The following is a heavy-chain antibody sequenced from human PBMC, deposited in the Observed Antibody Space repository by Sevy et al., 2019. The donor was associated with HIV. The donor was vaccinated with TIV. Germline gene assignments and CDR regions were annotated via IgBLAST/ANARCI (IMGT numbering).Heavy chain of an antibody. J-gene: IGHJ4*02. Sequence: SETLSLTCTVYGGSFSGYYWSWIRQPPGKGLEWIGEINHTGSSNSNPSLKSRVTIAVDKSKNQFSLKLSSVTAADTAVYYCAREENGGTTVLDYWGQGTMVTVSS. CDR3: AREENGGTTVLDY. CDR1: GGSFSGYY. V-gene: IGHV4-34*01. D-gene: IGHD1-1*01. CDR2: INHTGSS.